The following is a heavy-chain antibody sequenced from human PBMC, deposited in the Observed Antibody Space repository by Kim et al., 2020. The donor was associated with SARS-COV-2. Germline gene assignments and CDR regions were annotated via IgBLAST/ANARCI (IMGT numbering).Heavy chain of an antibody. CDR3: ARDPGYYYDSSGYSNWFDP. Sequence: SETLSLTCTVSGYSISSGYYWGWIRQPPGKGLEWIGSIYHSGSTYYNPSLKSRVTISVDTSKNQFSLKLSSVTAADTAVYYCARDPGYYYDSSGYSNWFDPWGQGTLVTVSS. CDR2: IYHSGST. CDR1: GYSISSGYY. D-gene: IGHD3-22*01. V-gene: IGHV4-38-2*02. J-gene: IGHJ5*02.